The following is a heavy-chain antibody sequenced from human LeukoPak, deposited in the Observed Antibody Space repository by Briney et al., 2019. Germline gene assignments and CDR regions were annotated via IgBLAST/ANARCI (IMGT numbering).Heavy chain of an antibody. Sequence: SETLSFTCAVSGYSISSGYYWGWIRQPPGKGLEWIGSIYHSGRTYYNPSLKSRVTISVDTSKNQFSLKLSSVTAADTAVYYCARGRSSSGWYNPLFDYWGQGTLVTVSS. J-gene: IGHJ4*02. D-gene: IGHD6-19*01. CDR2: IYHSGRT. CDR3: ARGRSSSGWYNPLFDY. CDR1: GYSISSGYY. V-gene: IGHV4-38-2*01.